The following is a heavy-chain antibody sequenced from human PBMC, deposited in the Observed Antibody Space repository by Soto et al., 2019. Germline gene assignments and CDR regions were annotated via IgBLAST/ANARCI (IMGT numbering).Heavy chain of an antibody. CDR1: GFTFSSYS. D-gene: IGHD1-26*01. V-gene: IGHV3-21*01. CDR2: ISSSSYI. CDR3: ARDVGGSYPPN. Sequence: PGGSLRLSCAASGFTFSSYSMNWVRQAPGKGLEWVSSISSSSYIYYADSVKGRFTISRDNAKNSLYLQMNSLRAEDTAVYYCARDVGGSYPPNWGQGTLVTVSS. J-gene: IGHJ4*02.